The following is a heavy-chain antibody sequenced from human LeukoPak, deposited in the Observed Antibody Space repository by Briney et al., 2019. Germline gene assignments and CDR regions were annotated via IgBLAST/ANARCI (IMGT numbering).Heavy chain of an antibody. J-gene: IGHJ4*02. CDR3: AREGPRGNSQFDY. CDR2: IWYDGSNK. V-gene: IGHV3-33*01. D-gene: IGHD2/OR15-2a*01. Sequence: GRSLRLSCAASGFTFSSYGMHWVRQAPGKGLEWVALIWYDGSNKYYADSVKGRLTISRDNSKNTLYLQMNSLRAADTAVYYCAREGPRGNSQFDYWGQGTLVTVSS. CDR1: GFTFSSYG.